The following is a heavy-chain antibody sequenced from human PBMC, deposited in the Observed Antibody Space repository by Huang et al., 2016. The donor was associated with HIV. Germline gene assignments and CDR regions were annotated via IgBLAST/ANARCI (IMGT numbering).Heavy chain of an antibody. CDR3: ARSAYGDLDY. J-gene: IGHJ4*02. V-gene: IGHV1-8*02. Sequence: QVHLVQSGAEVKKPGASVKVSCKASGYTFTNYDINWVRQAPGRGREWMGWMNPNTGNTGFAQIFQGRVTMTRKTSITTAYMELTSLTSEDTAVYYCARSAYGDLDYWGLGTLVIVSS. CDR1: GYTFTNYD. D-gene: IGHD4-17*01. CDR2: MNPNTGNT.